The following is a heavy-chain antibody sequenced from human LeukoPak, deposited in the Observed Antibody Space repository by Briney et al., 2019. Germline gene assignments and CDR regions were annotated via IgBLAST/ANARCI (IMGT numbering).Heavy chain of an antibody. CDR1: GYTFTSYD. V-gene: IGHV1-8*03. CDR3: ARDDRIGSGDFDY. CDR2: MNPKSGNT. J-gene: IGHJ4*02. D-gene: IGHD3-10*01. Sequence: ASVKVSCKASGYTFTSYDINWVRQVTGQGLEWMGWMNPKSGNTGYAQKFQGRVTITRNTSISTDYMELSSLRSEDTAVYYCARDDRIGSGDFDYWGQGTLVTVSS.